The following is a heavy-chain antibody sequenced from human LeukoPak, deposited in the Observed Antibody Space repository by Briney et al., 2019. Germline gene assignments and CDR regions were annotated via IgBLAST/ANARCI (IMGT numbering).Heavy chain of an antibody. CDR1: GFTFSSYS. CDR2: LSSSSSYR. CDR3: ARDSFRGSLSDY. Sequence: GGPLRLSRAPSGFTFSSYSMNSVRQAPGKGLEWVSSLSSSSSYRSYADSVTGRFTISRNNAKSSLYRQMTSLRAGDTAVYYCARDSFRGSLSDYWGQGTLVTVSS. D-gene: IGHD1-26*01. J-gene: IGHJ4*02. V-gene: IGHV3-21*01.